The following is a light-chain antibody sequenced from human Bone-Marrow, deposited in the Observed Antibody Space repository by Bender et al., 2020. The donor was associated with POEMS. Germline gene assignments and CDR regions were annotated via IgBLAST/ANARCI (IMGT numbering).Light chain of an antibody. CDR1: SSNIGRNY. Sequence: QSVLTQPPSASGTPGQRVTIACSGSSSNIGRNYVYWYQQLPGTAPKLLMYRNTQRPPGVPDRFSGSESGTSVSLAISGLRSEDEADYYCAAWDDSLSGWVFGGGTKLTVL. CDR3: AAWDDSLSGWV. V-gene: IGLV1-47*01. J-gene: IGLJ3*02. CDR2: RNT.